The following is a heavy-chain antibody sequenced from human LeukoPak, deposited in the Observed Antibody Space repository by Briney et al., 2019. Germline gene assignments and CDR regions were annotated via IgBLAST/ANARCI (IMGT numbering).Heavy chain of an antibody. D-gene: IGHD5-18*01. CDR1: GGTFSSYA. V-gene: IGHV1-3*01. CDR3: AREDILGYSYGD. Sequence: ASVKVSCKASGGTFSSYAMHWVRQAPGQRLEWMGWINAGNGNTKYSQKFQGRVTITRDTSASTAYMELSSLRSEDTAVYYCAREDILGYSYGDWGQGTLVTVSS. CDR2: INAGNGNT. J-gene: IGHJ4*02.